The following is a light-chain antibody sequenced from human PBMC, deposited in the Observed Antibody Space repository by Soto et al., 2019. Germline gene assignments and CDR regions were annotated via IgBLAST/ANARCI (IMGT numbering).Light chain of an antibody. CDR2: AND. J-gene: IGLJ2*01. CDR3: QSYDNSLLAYV. V-gene: IGLV1-40*01. CDR1: SSNIGAGFD. Sequence: QSVLTQPPSVSGAPGQRLTISCAGTSSNIGAGFDVHWYQHLPGTAPKLLIYANDDRPSGVPDRFSGSTSGTSASLAITGLQAEDAADYYCQSYDNSLLAYVFGGGTKVTVL.